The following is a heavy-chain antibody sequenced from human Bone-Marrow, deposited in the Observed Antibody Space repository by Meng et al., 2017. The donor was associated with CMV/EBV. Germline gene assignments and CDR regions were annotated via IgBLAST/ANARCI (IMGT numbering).Heavy chain of an antibody. V-gene: IGHV3-7*01. CDR2: IKQDGSEK. Sequence: GESLKISCAASGFTFSSYWMSWVRQAPGKGLEWVANIKQDGSEKYYVDSVKGRFTISRDNSKNTLYLQMNSLRAEDTAVYYCARSIAAAGTRSRNYYYYGMDVWGQGTTVTVSS. CDR3: ARSIAAAGTRSRNYYYYGMDV. CDR1: GFTFSSYW. J-gene: IGHJ6*02. D-gene: IGHD6-13*01.